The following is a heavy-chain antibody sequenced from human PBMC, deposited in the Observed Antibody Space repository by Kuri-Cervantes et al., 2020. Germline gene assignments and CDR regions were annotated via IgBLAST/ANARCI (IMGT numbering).Heavy chain of an antibody. J-gene: IGHJ4*02. CDR3: AKVVGDSSGSWFDY. V-gene: IGHV3-53*05. CDR1: GFTVSSNY. Sequence: GGSLRLSCAASGFTVSSNYMSWVRQAPGKGLEWVSVIYSGGSTYYADSVKGRFTISRDNSKNTLYLQMNSLRAEDTAVYYCAKVVGDSSGSWFDYWGQGTLVTVSS. CDR2: IYSGGST. D-gene: IGHD3-22*01.